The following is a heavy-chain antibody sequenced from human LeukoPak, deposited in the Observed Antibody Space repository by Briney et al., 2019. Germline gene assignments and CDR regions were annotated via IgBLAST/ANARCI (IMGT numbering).Heavy chain of an antibody. J-gene: IGHJ4*02. CDR1: GFTVSSNY. CDR3: AKETVLYSSGSFDY. V-gene: IGHV3-53*01. D-gene: IGHD6-19*01. Sequence: AGSLRLSCAASGFTVSSNYMSWVRQAPGKGLEWVSVIYNGGSTYYADSVKGRFTISRDNSKNTLYLQMNSLRAEDTAVYYCAKETVLYSSGSFDYWGQGTLVTVSS. CDR2: IYNGGST.